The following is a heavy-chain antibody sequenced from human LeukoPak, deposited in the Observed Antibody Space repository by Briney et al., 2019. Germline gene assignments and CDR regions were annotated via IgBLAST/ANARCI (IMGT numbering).Heavy chain of an antibody. CDR1: GFTFSSYG. D-gene: IGHD1-20*01. J-gene: IGHJ6*02. CDR3: ARSITGTDYYYYGMDV. Sequence: PGGSLRLSCAASGFTFSSYGMHWVRQAPGKGLEWVAVIWYDGSNKYYADSVKGRFTISRDNSKNTLYLQMNSLRAEDTAVYYCARSITGTDYYYYGMDVWGQGTTVTVSS. V-gene: IGHV3-33*01. CDR2: IWYDGSNK.